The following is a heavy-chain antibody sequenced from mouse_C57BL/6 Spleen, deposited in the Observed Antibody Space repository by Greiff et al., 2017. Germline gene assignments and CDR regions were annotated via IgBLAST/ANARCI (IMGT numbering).Heavy chain of an antibody. V-gene: IGHV10-3*01. Sequence: DVQLQESGGGLVQPKGSLKLSCAASGFTFNTYAMHWVRQAPGKGLEWVARIRSKSRNYATYYADSVKDRFTISRDDAQSMLYLQMNNLKTEDTAMYYCVRPYCSYVAWFAYWGQRTLVTVSA. CDR1: GFTFNTYA. CDR2: IRSKSRNYAT. CDR3: VRPYCSYVAWFAY. D-gene: IGHD1-1*01. J-gene: IGHJ3*01.